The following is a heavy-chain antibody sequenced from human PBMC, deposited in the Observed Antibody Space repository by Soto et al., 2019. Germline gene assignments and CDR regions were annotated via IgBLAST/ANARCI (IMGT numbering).Heavy chain of an antibody. V-gene: IGHV3-23*01. D-gene: IGHD4-17*01. CDR1: GFTFSSYA. J-gene: IGHJ4*02. CDR2: ISNNGDTA. Sequence: EVQLLESGGGLVQPGGSLTLSCATSGFTFSSYAMVWVRQAAEKGLEWVASISNNGDTAYYADSVKGRFTISRGNSENSLYLQMNGLRADDTALYFCTKSSVFIRAFVTLLDSWGQGTQVTVSS. CDR3: TKSSVFIRAFVTLLDS.